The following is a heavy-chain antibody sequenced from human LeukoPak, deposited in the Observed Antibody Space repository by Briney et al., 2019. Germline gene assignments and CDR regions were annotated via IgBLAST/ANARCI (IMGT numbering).Heavy chain of an antibody. CDR3: ARVGKKNPNFDY. CDR2: ISWNSGSI. D-gene: IGHD1-14*01. CDR1: GFTFDDYA. V-gene: IGHV3-9*01. Sequence: GGSLRLSCAASGFTFDDYAMHWVRQAPGKGLDWVSGISWNSGSIGYADSVKGRFTISIDNAKNSLYLQMNSLRAEDTAVYYCARVGKKNPNFDYWGQGTLVTVSS. J-gene: IGHJ4*02.